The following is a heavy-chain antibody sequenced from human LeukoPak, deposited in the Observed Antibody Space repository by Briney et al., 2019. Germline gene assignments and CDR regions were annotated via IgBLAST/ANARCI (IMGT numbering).Heavy chain of an antibody. CDR3: AKIYCGGDCYPPQGEGMDV. J-gene: IGHJ6*02. V-gene: IGHV3-21*01. D-gene: IGHD2-21*02. Sequence: PGGSLRLSCAASGFTFSTYSMNWVRQAPGEGLEWVSSISSSRSYIYYADSVKGRFTIFRDNAKNSLYLQMNSLRAEDTAVYYCAKIYCGGDCYPPQGEGMDVWGQGTTVTVSS. CDR1: GFTFSTYS. CDR2: ISSSRSYI.